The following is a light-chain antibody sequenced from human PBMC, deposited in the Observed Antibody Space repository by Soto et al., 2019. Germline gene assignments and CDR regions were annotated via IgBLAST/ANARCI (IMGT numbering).Light chain of an antibody. Sequence: DIQMTQSPSSLSASVGDRVTITCRASQSISNDLDWYQQKPGKAPKLLIYAASTLLGGVPSRFSGSGSATDFTLTISSLQPEDFATYYCQQSYITPPYTFGQGTRLEIK. CDR2: AAS. CDR1: QSISND. V-gene: IGKV1-39*01. J-gene: IGKJ2*01. CDR3: QQSYITPPYT.